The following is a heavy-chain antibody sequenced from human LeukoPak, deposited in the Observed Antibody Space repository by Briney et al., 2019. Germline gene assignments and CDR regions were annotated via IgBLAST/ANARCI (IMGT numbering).Heavy chain of an antibody. V-gene: IGHV3-23*01. CDR1: GFTFSNYG. D-gene: IGHD4-17*01. CDR2: ISGSGGST. CDR3: ARGADDYGDYEAYAFDI. Sequence: PGGTLRLSCAASGFTFSNYGMSWVRQAPGKGLEWVSAISGSGGSTYYADSVKGRFTISRDNAKNSLYLQMNSLRAEDTAVYYCARGADDYGDYEAYAFDIWGQGTMVTVSS. J-gene: IGHJ3*02.